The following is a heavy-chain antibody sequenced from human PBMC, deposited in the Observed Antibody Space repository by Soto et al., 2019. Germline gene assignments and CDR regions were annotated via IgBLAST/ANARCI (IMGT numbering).Heavy chain of an antibody. CDR3: ARDQDTAMARQRSYYYYYGMDV. D-gene: IGHD5-18*01. J-gene: IGHJ6*02. V-gene: IGHV3-30-3*01. Sequence: QVQLVESGGGVVQPGRSLRLSRAASGFTFSSYAMHWVRQAPGKGLEWVAVISYDGSNKYYADSVKGRFTISRDNSKNTLYLQMNSLRAEDTAVYYCARDQDTAMARQRSYYYYYGMDVWGQGTTVTVSS. CDR1: GFTFSSYA. CDR2: ISYDGSNK.